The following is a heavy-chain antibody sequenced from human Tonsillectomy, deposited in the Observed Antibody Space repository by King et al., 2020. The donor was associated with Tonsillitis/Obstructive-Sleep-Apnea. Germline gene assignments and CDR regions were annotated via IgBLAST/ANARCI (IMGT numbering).Heavy chain of an antibody. D-gene: IGHD5-12*01. J-gene: IGHJ3*01. V-gene: IGHV6-1*01. CDR3: AGEAGRGYPGLDAFDL. CDR2: TYSRSKWYN. CDR1: GDTVSSNSAA. Sequence: VQLQQSGPGLVKPSQTLSLTCAISGDTVSSNSAAWTWIRQSPSRGLEWLGRTYSRSKWYNDYAVSVKSRITITPDTSKNQFSLQLNSVTPEDTAVYYCAGEAGRGYPGLDAFDLWGHGTMVPVSP.